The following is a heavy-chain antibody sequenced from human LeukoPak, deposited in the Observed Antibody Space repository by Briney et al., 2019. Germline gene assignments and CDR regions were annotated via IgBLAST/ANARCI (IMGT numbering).Heavy chain of an antibody. J-gene: IGHJ4*02. D-gene: IGHD1-26*01. Sequence: VGSLRLSCAGSGFTFSSYGVHWVRQAPGKGLEWVAAISFDGRYKYYADSVKGRITMSRDTSKNTQYLQMNSLRAEDTAVYYCAKDPYSGSYFDYWGQGTLVTVSS. CDR1: GFTFSSYG. CDR2: ISFDGRYK. CDR3: AKDPYSGSYFDY. V-gene: IGHV3-30*18.